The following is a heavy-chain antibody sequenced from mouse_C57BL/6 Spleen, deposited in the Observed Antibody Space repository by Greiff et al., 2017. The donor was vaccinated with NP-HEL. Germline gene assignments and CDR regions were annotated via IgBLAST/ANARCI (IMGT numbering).Heavy chain of an antibody. V-gene: IGHV2-5*01. CDR2: IWRGGST. Sequence: QVQLKQSGPGLVQPSQSLSITCTVSGFSLTSYGVHWVRQSPGQGLEWLGVIWRGGSTDYNAAFMSRLSITKDNSKSQVFFKMNSLQADDTAIYYCAKNYGSSPYWYFDVWGTGTTVTVAS. CDR3: AKNYGSSPYWYFDV. J-gene: IGHJ1*03. CDR1: GFSLTSYG. D-gene: IGHD1-1*01.